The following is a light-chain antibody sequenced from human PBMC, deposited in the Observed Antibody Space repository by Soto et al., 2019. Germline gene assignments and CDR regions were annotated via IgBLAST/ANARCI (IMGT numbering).Light chain of an antibody. V-gene: IGLV2-8*01. J-gene: IGLJ2*01. CDR2: EVS. CDR3: SSYAGSNVV. CDR1: SSDIGNYNF. Sequence: QSALTQPPSASGSPGQSVTIACTGTSSDIGNYNFVTWYQHHPGKAPKLMIYEVSKRPSGVPDRFSGSKSGNTASLTVSGLQAEDEADYYCSSYAGSNVVFGGGTKLPVL.